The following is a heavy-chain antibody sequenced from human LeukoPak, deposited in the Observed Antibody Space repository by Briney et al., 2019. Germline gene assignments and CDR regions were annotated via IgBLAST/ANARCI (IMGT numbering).Heavy chain of an antibody. CDR1: GYTFTSYA. D-gene: IGHD6-19*01. CDR3: AKGIGEQWLDRDFDY. CDR2: INPSGGRT. Sequence: ASVKVSCKASGYTFTSYAMNWVRQAPGEGLEWMGIINPSGGRTSCAQKFQGRVTVTRDMSTSTVYMELSSLRSEDTAVYYCAKGIGEQWLDRDFDYWGQGTLVTVSS. J-gene: IGHJ4*02. V-gene: IGHV1-46*01.